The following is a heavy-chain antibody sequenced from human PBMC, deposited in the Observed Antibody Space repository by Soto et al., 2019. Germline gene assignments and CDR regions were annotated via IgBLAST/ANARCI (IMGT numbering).Heavy chain of an antibody. V-gene: IGHV1-18*01. CDR2: ISAYNGNT. CDR3: ARDRADDFWSGYSHYYYYGMDV. J-gene: IGHJ6*02. Sequence: ASVKVSCKASGYTFTSYGTSWVRQAPGQGLEWMGWISAYNGNTNYAQKLQGRVTMTTDTSTSTAYMELRSLRSDDTAVYYCARDRADDFWSGYSHYYYYGMDVWGQGTTVTVSS. CDR1: GYTFTSYG. D-gene: IGHD3-3*01.